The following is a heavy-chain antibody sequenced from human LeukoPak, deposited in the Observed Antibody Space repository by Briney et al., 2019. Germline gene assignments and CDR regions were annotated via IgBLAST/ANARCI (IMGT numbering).Heavy chain of an antibody. Sequence: SETLSLTCAVYGGSFSGYYWSWIRQPPGKGLEWIGEINHSGSTNYNPSLKSRVTISVDTSKNQFSLKLSSVTAADTAVYYCARGPPPHDSSGYYYVDYWGQGTLVTVSS. CDR1: GGSFSGYY. D-gene: IGHD3-22*01. CDR2: INHSGST. J-gene: IGHJ4*02. CDR3: ARGPPPHDSSGYYYVDY. V-gene: IGHV4-34*01.